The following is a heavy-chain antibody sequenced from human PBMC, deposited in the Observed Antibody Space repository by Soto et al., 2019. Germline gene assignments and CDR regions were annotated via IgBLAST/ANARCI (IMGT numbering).Heavy chain of an antibody. CDR1: GYTFTSYG. CDR3: VRRHVSATGIDWFDP. D-gene: IGHD6-13*01. Sequence: ASVKVSCKAPGYTFTSYGIHWVRQAPGQRLEWMGWINAANGDTKYSPKFQGRVTITRDTSASTAYMELSSLRSEDTAVYYCVRRHVSATGIDWFDPWGQGTLVTVSS. J-gene: IGHJ5*02. V-gene: IGHV1-3*01. CDR2: INAANGDT.